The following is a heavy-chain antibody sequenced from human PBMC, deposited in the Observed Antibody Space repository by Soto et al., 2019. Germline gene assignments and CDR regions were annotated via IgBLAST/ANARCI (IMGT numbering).Heavy chain of an antibody. V-gene: IGHV1-18*01. Sequence: QVQLVQSGAEVKKPGASVKVSCKASGYTFTSYGISWVRQAPGQGLEWMGWISAYNGNTNYAQKLQGRVTMTTDTSTSTAYMELRSLRSDDTAVYYCARLGWREDIVVVPAAIVYWGQGTLVTVSS. CDR1: GYTFTSYG. D-gene: IGHD2-2*01. J-gene: IGHJ4*02. CDR3: ARLGWREDIVVVPAAIVY. CDR2: ISAYNGNT.